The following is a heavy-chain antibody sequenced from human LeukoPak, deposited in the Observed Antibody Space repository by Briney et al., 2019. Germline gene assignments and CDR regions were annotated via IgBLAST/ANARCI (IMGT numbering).Heavy chain of an antibody. D-gene: IGHD6-13*01. V-gene: IGHV4-59*01. CDR1: GVSISPYY. Sequence: SETLSLTCTVSGVSISPYYWSWMRQPPGKGLEWIGYIYYSGSTNYNPSLKSRITISVDTSKNQFSLKLSSVTAADTAVYYCARAAGGGYWGQGTLVTVSS. CDR2: IYYSGST. J-gene: IGHJ4*02. CDR3: ARAAGGGY.